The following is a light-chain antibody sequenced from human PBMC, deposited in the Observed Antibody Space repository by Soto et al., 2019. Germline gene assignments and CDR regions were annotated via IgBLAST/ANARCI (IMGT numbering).Light chain of an antibody. J-gene: IGKJ5*01. V-gene: IGKV1-9*01. CDR1: QGIRSY. Sequence: IQLTQSPSSLSASVGDRATLPCRASQGIRSYLAWYQQKPGKAPNLLIYAACTLPSGVPSRFSGSGSGTDFTLTISSLQPEDFATYYCQQLNRFTITFGQGTRLEI. CDR2: AAC. CDR3: QQLNRFTIT.